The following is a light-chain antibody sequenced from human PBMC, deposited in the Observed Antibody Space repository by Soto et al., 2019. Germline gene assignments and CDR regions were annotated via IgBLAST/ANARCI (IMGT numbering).Light chain of an antibody. Sequence: QSVLTQPASVSGSPGQSITISCTGTSSDVGGYNYVSWYQHHPGKAPKLMIYEVSNRPSGVSNRFSGSKSGNTASLTISGLQAEDEADYYCSSYTTTGTLVFGTGTKGTVL. CDR3: SSYTTTGTLV. CDR1: SSDVGGYNY. CDR2: EVS. V-gene: IGLV2-14*01. J-gene: IGLJ1*01.